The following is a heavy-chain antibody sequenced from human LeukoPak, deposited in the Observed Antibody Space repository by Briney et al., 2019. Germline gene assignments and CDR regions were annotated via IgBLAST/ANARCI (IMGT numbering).Heavy chain of an antibody. Sequence: GKSLRLSCAGSGFSFGTYGMHWVRQAPGKGLDWVALISFDGSDKYYADSVKGRFTISRDNSKNTLYLQMNSLRAGDTAVYYCAKSRYYDILTGAPGYYGMDVWGQGTPVTVSS. J-gene: IGHJ6*02. V-gene: IGHV3-30*18. CDR3: AKSRYYDILTGAPGYYGMDV. CDR1: GFSFGTYG. D-gene: IGHD3-9*01. CDR2: ISFDGSDK.